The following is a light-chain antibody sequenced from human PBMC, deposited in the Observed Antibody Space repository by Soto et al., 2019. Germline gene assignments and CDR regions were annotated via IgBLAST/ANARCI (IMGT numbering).Light chain of an antibody. J-gene: IGKJ4*01. Sequence: DVQMTQSPSSLSASVGDRVTITCRASQGIAPYLAWFQQKPWKVPKLLIYAASTLKSGVPSRFSGSGSGTDFTLTISSLQPEDAATYYCQQYNSAPPTFGGGTKVEIK. V-gene: IGKV1-27*01. CDR1: QGIAPY. CDR2: AAS. CDR3: QQYNSAPPT.